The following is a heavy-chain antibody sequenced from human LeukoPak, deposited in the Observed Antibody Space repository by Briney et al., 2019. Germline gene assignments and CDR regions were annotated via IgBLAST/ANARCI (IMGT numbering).Heavy chain of an antibody. CDR3: ARDRLPLVQGGSYYFDY. D-gene: IGHD6-13*01. J-gene: IGHJ4*02. CDR1: GYTFSDYY. V-gene: IGHV1-2*06. CDR2: INPRSGGT. Sequence: GASVKVSCKASGYTFSDYYVHWVRQAPGQGLEWMGRINPRSGGTQSAQNFQGRVTMTRDTSISTAYMELSRLRSDDTAVYYCARDRLPLVQGGSYYFDYWGQGTLVTVSS.